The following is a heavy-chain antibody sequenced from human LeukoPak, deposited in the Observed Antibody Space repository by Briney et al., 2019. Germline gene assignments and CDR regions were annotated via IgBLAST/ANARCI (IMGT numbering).Heavy chain of an antibody. CDR3: ARRASPRSPYSMRVDP. CDR1: GGSFSGYY. Sequence: SETLSLTCAVYGGSFSGYYWSWIRQPPGKGLEWIGEINHSGSTNYNPSLKSRVTISVDTSKNQFSLKLSSVTAADTAVYYCARRASPRSPYSMRVDPWGQGTLVTVSS. CDR2: INHSGST. J-gene: IGHJ5*02. D-gene: IGHD1-26*01. V-gene: IGHV4-34*01.